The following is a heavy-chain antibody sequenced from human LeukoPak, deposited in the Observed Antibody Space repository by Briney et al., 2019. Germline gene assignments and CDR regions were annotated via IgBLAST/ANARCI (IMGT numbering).Heavy chain of an antibody. V-gene: IGHV3-20*04. CDR2: INWNGGST. CDR3: VSFYETY. Sequence: PGGSLRLSCAASGFTFSSYSMNWVRQAPGKGLEWVSGINWNGGSTGYADSVKGRFTISRDNAKNTVYLQMNSLRAEDTAVYYCVSFYETYWGRGTLVTVSS. D-gene: IGHD2/OR15-2a*01. J-gene: IGHJ4*02. CDR1: GFTFSSYS.